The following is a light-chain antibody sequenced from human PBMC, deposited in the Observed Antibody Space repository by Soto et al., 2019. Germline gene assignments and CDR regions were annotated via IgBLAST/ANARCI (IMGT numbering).Light chain of an antibody. Sequence: QSVLTQPASGSGSPGQSITISCTGTSSNVGSYKLVSWYQQHPGKAPKLMIFEGNKRPSGGSNRFSCSKSGNTASLPISALMVEDEADYDCCSSGGSDTSVFGAGTKGTAL. CDR1: SSNVGSYKL. V-gene: IGLV2-23*01. J-gene: IGLJ1*01. CDR2: EGN. CDR3: CSSGGSDTSV.